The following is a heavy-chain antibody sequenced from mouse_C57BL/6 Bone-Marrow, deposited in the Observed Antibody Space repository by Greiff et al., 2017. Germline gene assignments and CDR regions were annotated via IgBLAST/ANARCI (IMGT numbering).Heavy chain of an antibody. J-gene: IGHJ2*01. D-gene: IGHD1-1*01. CDR1: GYTFTSYD. CDR3: ARDLITTVVDYFDY. Sequence: VKLQESGPELVKPGASVKLSCKASGYTFTSYDINWVKQRPGQGLEWIGWIYPSDGCTKYNEKFKGKSTLTVDTSSSTAYMELHSLTSEDSAVYFCARDLITTVVDYFDYWGQGTTLTVSS. V-gene: IGHV1-85*01. CDR2: IYPSDGCT.